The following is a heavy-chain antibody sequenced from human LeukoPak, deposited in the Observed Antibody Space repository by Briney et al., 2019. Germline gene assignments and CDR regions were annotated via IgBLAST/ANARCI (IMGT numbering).Heavy chain of an antibody. CDR1: GFTFSDYY. D-gene: IGHD1-14*01. V-gene: IGHV3-11*01. CDR2: ISSSGSTI. Sequence: GGSLRLSCAASGFTFSDYYMSWIRQAPGKGLEWVSYISSSGSTIYYADSVKGRFTTSRDNAKNSLYLQMNSLRAEDTAVYYCARDRVYGLFDCWGQGTLVTVSS. J-gene: IGHJ4*02. CDR3: ARDRVYGLFDC.